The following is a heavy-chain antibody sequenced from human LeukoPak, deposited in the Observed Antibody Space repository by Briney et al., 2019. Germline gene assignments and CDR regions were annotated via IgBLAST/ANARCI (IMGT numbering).Heavy chain of an antibody. CDR1: GLIFA. CDR3: AKMRGQYYHSYYMDA. Sequence: GGSLRLSCAASGLIFAMSWVRQAPGKGLEWVSYGGSGGSTYYADSVKGRFTVSRDNSKSTLYLQMNSLTAEDTAVYYCAKMRGQYYHSYYMDAWGKGTTVTVSS. V-gene: IGHV3-23*01. CDR2: GGSGGST. J-gene: IGHJ6*03.